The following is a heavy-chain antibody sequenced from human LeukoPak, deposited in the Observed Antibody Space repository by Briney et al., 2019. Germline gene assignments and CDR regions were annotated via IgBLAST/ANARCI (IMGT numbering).Heavy chain of an antibody. CDR1: GFSFSSYA. CDR3: AKDRETTSSGTIDY. J-gene: IGHJ4*02. CDR2: ISRGGDRT. D-gene: IGHD6-13*01. V-gene: IGHV3-23*01. Sequence: GGSLRLSCAASGFSFSSYAMSWVRQAPGKGLEGVSGISRGGDRTYHADSVKGRFTISRDNSNKTLPLQMNSLRVEDTGVYYCAKDRETTSSGTIDYWGQGTLVTVSS.